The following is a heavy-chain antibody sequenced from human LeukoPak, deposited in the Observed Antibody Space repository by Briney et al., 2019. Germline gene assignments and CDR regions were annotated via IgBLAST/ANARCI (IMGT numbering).Heavy chain of an antibody. D-gene: IGHD3-3*01. Sequence: SVKVSCKASGGTFSSYAISWVRQAPGQGLEWMGRIIPILGIANYEQKFQGRVTITADKSTSTAYIELSSLRSEDTAVYYCARNYDFWSGPLLGYYGMDVWGQGTTVTVSS. J-gene: IGHJ6*02. CDR3: ARNYDFWSGPLLGYYGMDV. CDR2: IIPILGIA. V-gene: IGHV1-69*04. CDR1: GGTFSSYA.